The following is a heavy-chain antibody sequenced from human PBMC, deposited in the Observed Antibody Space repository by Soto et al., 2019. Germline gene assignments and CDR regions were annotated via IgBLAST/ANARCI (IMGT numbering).Heavy chain of an antibody. CDR1: GFTFSSYA. Sequence: PGGSLRLSCAASGFTFSSYAMSWVRQAPGKGLEWVSAISGSGGSTYYADSVKGRFTISRDNSKNTLYLQMNSLRAEDTAVYYCAKAQDYDFWSGYYYYGMDVWGQGTTVTVSS. V-gene: IGHV3-23*01. CDR2: ISGSGGST. J-gene: IGHJ6*02. CDR3: AKAQDYDFWSGYYYYGMDV. D-gene: IGHD3-3*01.